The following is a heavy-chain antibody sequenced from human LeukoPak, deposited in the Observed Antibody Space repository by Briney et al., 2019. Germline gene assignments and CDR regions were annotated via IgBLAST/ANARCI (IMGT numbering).Heavy chain of an antibody. CDR3: ARVEWFGELLSARFNWFDP. CDR1: GGSISSSSYY. V-gene: IGHV4-39*07. J-gene: IGHJ5*02. CDR2: IYYSGST. Sequence: SETLSLTCTVSGGSISSSSYYWGWIRQPPGKGLEWIGSIYYSGSTYYNPSLKSRVTISVDTPKNQFSLKLSSVTAADTAVYYCARVEWFGELLSARFNWFDPWGQGTLVTVSS. D-gene: IGHD3-10*01.